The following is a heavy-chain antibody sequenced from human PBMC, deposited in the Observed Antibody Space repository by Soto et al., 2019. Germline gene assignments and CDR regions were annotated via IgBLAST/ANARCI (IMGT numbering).Heavy chain of an antibody. CDR1: NASGSSGSDY. V-gene: IGHV4-61*01. CDR3: ARYSASGHARIMDV. Sequence: QVQLKESGPGLVKPSETLSLTCTVSNASGSSGSDYWNWIRQPPGRGLEWIGYIYYNGNTNYNPDLRSRLTLSVDTSKNQFSLKLTSVTAADAAVYYCARYSASGHARIMDVWGHGTTVDVSS. J-gene: IGHJ6*02. D-gene: IGHD1-26*01. CDR2: IYYNGNT.